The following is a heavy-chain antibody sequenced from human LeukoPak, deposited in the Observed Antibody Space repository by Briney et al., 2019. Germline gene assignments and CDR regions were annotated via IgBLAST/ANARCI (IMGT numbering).Heavy chain of an antibody. D-gene: IGHD6-13*01. CDR2: IYYSGST. J-gene: IGHJ6*02. Sequence: PSETLSLTCTVSGGSISSYYWSWLRQPPGKGPEWIGYIYYSGSTNYNPSLKSRVTISVDTSKNQFSLKLSSVTAADTAVYYCARVASSSSWYYYYYGMDVWGQGTTVTVSS. CDR1: GGSISSYY. CDR3: ARVASSSSWYYYYYGMDV. V-gene: IGHV4-59*01.